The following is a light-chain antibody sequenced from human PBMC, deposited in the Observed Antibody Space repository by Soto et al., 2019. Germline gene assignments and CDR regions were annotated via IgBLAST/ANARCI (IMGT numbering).Light chain of an antibody. CDR3: QQYGRSPPFT. V-gene: IGKV3-20*01. CDR2: GAS. CDR1: QTVSSRY. J-gene: IGKJ2*01. Sequence: EIVLTQSPGTLSLSPGERATLSCRASQTVSSRYLAWYQQKPSQAPRLLMYGASNRATGIPDRFSGSGSGTDFTLTISRLEPEDFAVYFCQQYGRSPPFTFGQGTKVEIK.